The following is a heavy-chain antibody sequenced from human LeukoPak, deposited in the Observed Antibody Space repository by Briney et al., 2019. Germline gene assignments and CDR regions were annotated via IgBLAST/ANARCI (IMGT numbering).Heavy chain of an antibody. J-gene: IGHJ5*02. CDR1: GGSFSGYY. CDR3: ARGNRGSSWP. V-gene: IGHV4-34*01. D-gene: IGHD6-13*01. Sequence: SETLSLTCAVYGGSFSGYYWSWIRQPPGKGLEWIGEINHSGSTNYNPSLKSRVTISVDTSKNQFSLKLSSVTAADTAVYYCARGNRGSSWPWGQGTLVTVSS. CDR2: INHSGST.